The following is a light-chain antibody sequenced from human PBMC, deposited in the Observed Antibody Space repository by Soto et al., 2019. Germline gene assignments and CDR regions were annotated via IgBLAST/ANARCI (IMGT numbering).Light chain of an antibody. V-gene: IGLV2-11*01. J-gene: IGLJ3*02. Sequence: QSALTQPRSVSWSPGQSVTISCTGTSSDVGGYNFVSWYQHHPGKAPKLMIYDVSKRPSGVPDRFSGSKSGSTASLTISGLQAEDEADYYCCSYAGSYTLVFGGGTKVTVL. CDR1: SSDVGGYNF. CDR2: DVS. CDR3: CSYAGSYTLV.